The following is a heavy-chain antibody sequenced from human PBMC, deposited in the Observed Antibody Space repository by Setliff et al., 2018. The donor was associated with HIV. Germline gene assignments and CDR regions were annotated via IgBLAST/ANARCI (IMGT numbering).Heavy chain of an antibody. CDR2: MYDGGST. V-gene: IGHV3-53*01. Sequence: GGSLRLSCAASGFTFTSYAMNWVRQAPGKGLEWVALMYDGGSTYYADSVKGRFTITRDISKNTLDLQMNSLRVDDTAVYYCAKGSGFYDYWGQGTLVTVSS. CDR1: GFTFTSYA. D-gene: IGHD3-22*01. J-gene: IGHJ4*02. CDR3: AKGSGFYDY.